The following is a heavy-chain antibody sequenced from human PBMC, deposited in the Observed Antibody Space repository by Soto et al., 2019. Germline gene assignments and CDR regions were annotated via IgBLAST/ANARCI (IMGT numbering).Heavy chain of an antibody. CDR1: GFTFSNDG. Sequence: PXESLVLACAASGFTFSNDGMNGVRHAQGKGLEWVSVMSGSGDAAYYADSVKVRFTISRDNSKNTLYLQMNSLRAEDTDVYFCAKKVTIYAVDPADYWGQGTQVTVSS. V-gene: IGHV3-23*01. CDR3: AKKVTIYAVDPADY. CDR2: MSGSGDAA. D-gene: IGHD3-3*01. J-gene: IGHJ4*02.